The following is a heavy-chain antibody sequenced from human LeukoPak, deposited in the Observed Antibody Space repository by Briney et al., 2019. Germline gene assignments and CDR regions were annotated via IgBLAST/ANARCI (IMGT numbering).Heavy chain of an antibody. CDR2: ISAYNGNT. Sequence: ASVKVSCKASGYTFTSYGISWVRQAPGQGLECMGWISAYNGNTNYAQKLQGRVTMTTDTSTSTAYMELRSLRSDDTAVYYCARDYYDSSGYYPNWFDPWGQGTLVTVSS. V-gene: IGHV1-18*01. CDR3: ARDYYDSSGYYPNWFDP. CDR1: GYTFTSYG. J-gene: IGHJ5*02. D-gene: IGHD3-22*01.